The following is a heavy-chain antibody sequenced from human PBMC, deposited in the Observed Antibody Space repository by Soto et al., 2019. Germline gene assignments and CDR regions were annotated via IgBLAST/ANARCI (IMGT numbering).Heavy chain of an antibody. J-gene: IGHJ5*02. V-gene: IGHV1-18*01. CDR1: GYTFTSYG. D-gene: IGHD2-2*02. CDR3: ARDRCSSTSCYTRGVRWFDP. CDR2: ISAYNGNT. Sequence: QVQLVQSGAEVKKPGASVKVSCKASGYTFTSYGISWVRQAPGQGLEWMGWISAYNGNTNYAQKLQGRVTMATDTATSTDYMEQRSLRSDDTAVYYCARDRCSSTSCYTRGVRWFDPWGQGTLVTVSS.